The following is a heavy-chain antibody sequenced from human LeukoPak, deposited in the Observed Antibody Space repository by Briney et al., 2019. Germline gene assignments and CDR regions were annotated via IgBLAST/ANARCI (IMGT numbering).Heavy chain of an antibody. V-gene: IGHV3-23*01. CDR3: ARGVWCSSTNCRGFDY. CDR1: GFTFSSYA. J-gene: IGHJ4*02. Sequence: GGSLRLSCAASGFTFSSYAMSWVRQAPGKGLEWVSAVSVSVSNTYYADSVKGRFTISRDNSKNTLYLQMNSLRAEDTAVYYCARGVWCSSTNCRGFDYWGQGTPVTVSS. D-gene: IGHD2-2*01. CDR2: VSVSVSNT.